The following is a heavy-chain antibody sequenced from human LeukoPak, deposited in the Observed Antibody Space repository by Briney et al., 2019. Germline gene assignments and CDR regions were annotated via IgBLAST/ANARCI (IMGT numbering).Heavy chain of an antibody. Sequence: GGSLRLSCAASGFTFSSYEMNWVRQAPGKGLEWVSYISSSGSSIHYADSVKGRFTISRDNAKNSLYLQMNNLRAEDTAVYHCARQISRYCSGGSCYSGWEFYFDYWGQGTPVTVSS. CDR1: GFTFSSYE. CDR3: ARQISRYCSGGSCYSGWEFYFDY. D-gene: IGHD2-15*01. V-gene: IGHV3-48*03. J-gene: IGHJ4*02. CDR2: ISSSGSSI.